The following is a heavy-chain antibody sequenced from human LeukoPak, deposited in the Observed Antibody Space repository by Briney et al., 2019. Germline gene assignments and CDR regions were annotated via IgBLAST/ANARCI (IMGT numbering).Heavy chain of an antibody. CDR3: ARDYYDFWRGHRGDYYMDV. V-gene: IGHV1-69*13. Sequence: SVKVSCKASGGTFSSYAISWVRQAPGQGLEWMGGIIPIFGTANYAQKFQGRVTITADESTSTAYMELSSLRSEDTAVYYCARDYYDFWRGHRGDYYMDVWGKGTTVTVSS. D-gene: IGHD3-3*01. CDR1: GGTFSSYA. J-gene: IGHJ6*03. CDR2: IIPIFGTA.